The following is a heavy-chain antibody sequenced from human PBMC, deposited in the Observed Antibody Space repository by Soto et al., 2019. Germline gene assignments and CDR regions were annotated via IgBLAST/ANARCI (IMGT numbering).Heavy chain of an antibody. V-gene: IGHV4-34*01. CDR3: ARDKITGLFDY. D-gene: IGHD2-8*02. CDR2: INHSGST. Sequence: PSETLSLICAVYGGSFSGYYWTWIRQPPGTGLEWIGEINHSGSTNYNPSLKSRVTISVDTSKNQFSLKLTSVTAADTAVYYCARDKITGLFDYWGQGTLVTVPS. J-gene: IGHJ4*02. CDR1: GGSFSGYY.